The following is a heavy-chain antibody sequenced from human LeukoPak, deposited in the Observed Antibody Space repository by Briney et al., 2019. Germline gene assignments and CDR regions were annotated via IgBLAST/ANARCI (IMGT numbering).Heavy chain of an antibody. J-gene: IGHJ4*02. Sequence: GGALRLSCAASGFTFSSYAMSWVRQAPGKGLEWVSAISGSGGSTYYADSVKGRFTISRDNSKNTLYLQMNSLRAEDTAVYYCAKDMRCSGGSCPPYYFDYWGQGTLVTVSS. CDR1: GFTFSSYA. CDR3: AKDMRCSGGSCPPYYFDY. V-gene: IGHV3-23*01. CDR2: ISGSGGST. D-gene: IGHD2-15*01.